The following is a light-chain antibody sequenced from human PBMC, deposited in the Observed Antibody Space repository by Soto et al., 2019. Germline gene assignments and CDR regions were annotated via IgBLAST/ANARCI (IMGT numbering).Light chain of an antibody. CDR2: DAS. Sequence: EIVMPQSPDTLSVSPGERATISCRASQSVSSNLAWYQQKPGQAPRLLIYDASNRATGIPARFSGSGSGTDFTLTISSLEPEDFAVYYCQKNNQWPWTFGQGTKVDIK. CDR3: QKNNQWPWT. CDR1: QSVSSN. J-gene: IGKJ1*01. V-gene: IGKV3D-15*01.